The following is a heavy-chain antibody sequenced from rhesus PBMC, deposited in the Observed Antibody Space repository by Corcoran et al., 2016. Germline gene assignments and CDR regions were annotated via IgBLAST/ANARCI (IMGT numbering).Heavy chain of an antibody. CDR2: VSGSGGRA. V-gene: IGHV4-173*01. J-gene: IGHJ5-2*02. D-gene: IGHD2-39*01. CDR1: GGSVSRNY. CDR3: ATLVGVPGSLDV. Sequence: QVQLQESGPGLVKPSETLSLTCAVSGGSVSRNYGSWIRLSPGKGLGWIGRVSGSGGRADYNPSLKSRVTLSTETSKNHFSLRLTSVTAADTALYFCATLVGVPGSLDVWGRGVLVTVSS.